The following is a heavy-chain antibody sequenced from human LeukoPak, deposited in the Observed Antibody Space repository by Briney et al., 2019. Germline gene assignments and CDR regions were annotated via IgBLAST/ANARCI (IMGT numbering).Heavy chain of an antibody. V-gene: IGHV3-64*02. D-gene: IGHD2-15*01. CDR2: ISNNGGST. Sequence: GGSLRLSCAASGFIFSTYRMHWVRQAPGKGLEYVSYISNNGGSTDYADSVKGRFTISRDNSKNTLYLQMGSLRAEDMAVYYCARDTGGYCSGDSCYAFDYWGQGTLVTVSS. J-gene: IGHJ4*02. CDR3: ARDTGGYCSGDSCYAFDY. CDR1: GFIFSTYR.